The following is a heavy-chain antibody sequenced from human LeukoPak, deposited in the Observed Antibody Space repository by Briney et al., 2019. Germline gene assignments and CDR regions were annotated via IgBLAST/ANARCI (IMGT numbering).Heavy chain of an antibody. V-gene: IGHV4-4*07. CDR1: GGSLSSYY. Sequence: SETLSLTCTVSGGSLSSYYWSWIRQPAGKGLEWLGRIYTSGSNNYNPSLKSRVTMSVDTSKNQFSLKLSSVTAADTAVYYCARDSAVADYYYYYYMDVWGKGTTVTVSS. CDR3: ARDSAVADYYYYYYMDV. CDR2: IYTSGSN. D-gene: IGHD6-19*01. J-gene: IGHJ6*03.